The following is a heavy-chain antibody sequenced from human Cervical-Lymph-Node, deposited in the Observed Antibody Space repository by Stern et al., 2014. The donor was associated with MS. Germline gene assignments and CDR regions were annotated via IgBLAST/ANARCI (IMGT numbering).Heavy chain of an antibody. V-gene: IGHV5-51*01. CDR3: ARHVQGFDY. CDR2: IYPYDSDT. Sequence: EVQLVQSGAEVKKPGESLKLSCKLSGYSFTIYYIAWVRQLPGKGLDWMGVIYPYDSDTTYTPSFQGQVTISADKSITTAYLQWSSLRASDTAMYYCARHVQGFDYWGQGTLVTVSS. J-gene: IGHJ4*02. CDR1: GYSFTIYY.